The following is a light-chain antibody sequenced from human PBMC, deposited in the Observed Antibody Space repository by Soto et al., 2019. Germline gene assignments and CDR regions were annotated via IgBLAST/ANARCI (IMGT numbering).Light chain of an antibody. Sequence: SVLTQPASVSGSPGQSITLSCTGTSSDVGLYNLVSWYQHLPGKAPKLIIYEVNERPSGISDRFSGSKSGNTASLTISGLQDEDEADYYCCSYVGSSIVMFGGGTKLTVL. V-gene: IGLV2-23*02. CDR1: SSDVGLYNL. J-gene: IGLJ3*02. CDR3: CSYVGSSIVM. CDR2: EVN.